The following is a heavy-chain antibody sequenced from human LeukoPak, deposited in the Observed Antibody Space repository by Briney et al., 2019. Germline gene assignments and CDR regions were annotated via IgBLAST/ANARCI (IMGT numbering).Heavy chain of an antibody. CDR1: GDSLSSGGHY. CDR3: ARTYCSGGTCSGGFDY. V-gene: IGHV4-31*03. Sequence: PSETLSLTCIVSGDSLSSGGHYWSWIRQHPGKGLEWIGYIHYSGSAYYNPSLKSRVTMSVDTSKNHFSLKLNSVNAADTAIYYCARTYCSGGTCSGGFDYWGQGTLVTVSS. J-gene: IGHJ4*02. D-gene: IGHD2-15*01. CDR2: IHYSGSA.